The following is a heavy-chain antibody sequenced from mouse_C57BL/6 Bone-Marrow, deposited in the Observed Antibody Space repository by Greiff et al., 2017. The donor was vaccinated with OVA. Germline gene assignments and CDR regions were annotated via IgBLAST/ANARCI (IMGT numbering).Heavy chain of an antibody. J-gene: IGHJ2*01. CDR3: AREANWEYYFDY. CDR1: GFTFSSYA. CDR2: ISDGGSYT. V-gene: IGHV5-4*01. Sequence: VQLQQSGGGLVKPGGSLKLSCAASGFTFSSYAMSWVRQTPEKRLEWVATISDGGSYTYYPDNVKGRFTISRDNAKNNLYLQMSHLKSEDTAMYYCAREANWEYYFDYWGQGTTLTVSS. D-gene: IGHD4-1*01.